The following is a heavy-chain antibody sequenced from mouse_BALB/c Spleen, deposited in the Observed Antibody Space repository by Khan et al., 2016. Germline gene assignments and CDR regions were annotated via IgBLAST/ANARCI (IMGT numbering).Heavy chain of an antibody. Sequence: LVESGPGLVKPSQSLSLTCTVTGYSITSDYAWNWIRQFPGNKLEWMGYISYSGSTNYNPSLKSRVSITRDTSKNQVFLQLNSVTTEDTATYYCARSFGYRGFAYWGQGTLVTVSA. V-gene: IGHV3-2*02. CDR1: GYSITSDYA. CDR2: ISYSGST. D-gene: IGHD2-2*01. J-gene: IGHJ3*01. CDR3: ARSFGYRGFAY.